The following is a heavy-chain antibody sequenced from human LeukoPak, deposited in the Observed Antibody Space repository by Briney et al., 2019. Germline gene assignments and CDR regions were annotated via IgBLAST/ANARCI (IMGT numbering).Heavy chain of an antibody. Sequence: PSETLSLTCTVSGGSISSGDYYWSWIRQPPGKGLEWIGYIYYSGSTYYNPSLKSRVTISVDTSKNQFPLKLSSVTAADTAVYYCARADTAMALFDYWGQGTLVTVSS. D-gene: IGHD5-18*01. V-gene: IGHV4-30-4*01. CDR2: IYYSGST. J-gene: IGHJ4*02. CDR1: GGSISSGDYY. CDR3: ARADTAMALFDY.